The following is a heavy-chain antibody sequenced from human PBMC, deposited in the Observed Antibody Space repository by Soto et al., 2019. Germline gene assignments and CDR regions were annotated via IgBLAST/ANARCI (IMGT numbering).Heavy chain of an antibody. D-gene: IGHD4-17*01. V-gene: IGHV1-69*08. Sequence: QDQLVQSGAEVKKPGSSVKVSCKASGGTFSSHTFSWVRQAPGQGLEWMGRIIPALGTATYAQKFQGRVTITADESATTVYMELNSLRSEDTDVYYCARPDFGDYWYFDLWGRGTRVTVSS. CDR2: IIPALGTA. CDR3: ARPDFGDYWYFDL. CDR1: GGTFSSHT. J-gene: IGHJ2*01.